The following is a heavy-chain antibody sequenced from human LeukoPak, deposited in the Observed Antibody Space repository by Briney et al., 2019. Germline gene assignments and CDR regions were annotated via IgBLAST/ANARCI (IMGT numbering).Heavy chain of an antibody. V-gene: IGHV3-30*18. J-gene: IGHJ4*02. CDR2: ISYDGSNK. CDR1: GFTFSSYG. Sequence: PGGSLRLSCAASGFTFSSYGMHWVRQAPGKGLEWVAVISYDGSNKYYADSVKGRFTISRDNSKNTLYLQMNSLRAEDTAVYYCAKGANCFDYWGQGTLVTVSS. CDR3: AKGANCFDY. D-gene: IGHD1-26*01.